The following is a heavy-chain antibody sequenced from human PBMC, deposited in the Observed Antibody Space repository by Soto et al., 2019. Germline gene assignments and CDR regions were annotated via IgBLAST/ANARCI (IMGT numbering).Heavy chain of an antibody. CDR1: GYTFTSYY. V-gene: IGHV1-46*03. CDR3: ARGGIVVVVAAGWFDP. J-gene: IGHJ5*02. CDR2: INPSGGST. Sequence: GASVKVSCKASGYTFTSYYMHWVRQAPGQGLEWMGIINPSGGSTSYAQKFQGRVTMTRDTSTSTVYMELSSLRSEDTAVYYCARGGIVVVVAAGWFDPWGQGTLVTVSS. D-gene: IGHD2-15*01.